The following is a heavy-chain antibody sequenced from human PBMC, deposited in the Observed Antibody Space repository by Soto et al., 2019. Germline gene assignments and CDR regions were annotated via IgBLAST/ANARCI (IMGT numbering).Heavy chain of an antibody. Sequence: EVQLVESGGGLVQPGGSLKLSCAASGFTFSGSAMHGVRQASGKGLEWVGRIRRKANSYATAYAASVKGRFTISRDDSKNTAYLQMNSLKTEDTAVYYCNRPASSSCPLNVWGQGTTVTVSS. V-gene: IGHV3-73*02. D-gene: IGHD6-13*01. CDR1: GFTFSGSA. CDR2: IRRKANSYAT. J-gene: IGHJ6*02. CDR3: NRPASSSCPLNV.